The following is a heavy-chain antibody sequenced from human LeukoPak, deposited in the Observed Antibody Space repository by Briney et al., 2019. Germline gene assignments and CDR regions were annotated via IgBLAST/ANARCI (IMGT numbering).Heavy chain of an antibody. CDR3: ARGSGDLLRAFDI. CDR1: SDSIISYY. J-gene: IGHJ3*02. D-gene: IGHD3-10*01. V-gene: IGHV4-59*01. CDR2: IYYSGST. Sequence: SETLSLTCTVSSDSIISYYWTWIRQPPGKGLEWIGYIYYSGSTNYNPSLKSRVTISVDTSKNQFSLRLSSVTAADTAVYYCARGSGDLLRAFDIWGQGTMVTVSS.